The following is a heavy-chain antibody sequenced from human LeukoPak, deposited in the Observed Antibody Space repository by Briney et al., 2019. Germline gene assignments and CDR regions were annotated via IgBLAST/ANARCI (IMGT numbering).Heavy chain of an antibody. CDR1: GGSISSGDYY. V-gene: IGHV4-30-4*01. Sequence: SQTLSLTCTVSGGSISSGDYYWSWIRQPPGKGLEWIGYIYYSGSTYYNPSLKSRVTISLDTSKNQFSLRLTSVTAADTAVYYCARAIASSGSRLFDYWGQGTLVTVSS. D-gene: IGHD3-10*01. CDR2: IYYSGST. J-gene: IGHJ4*02. CDR3: ARAIASSGSRLFDY.